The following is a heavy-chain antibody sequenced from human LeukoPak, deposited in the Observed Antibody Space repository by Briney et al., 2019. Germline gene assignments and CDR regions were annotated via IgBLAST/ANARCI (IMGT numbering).Heavy chain of an antibody. CDR1: GGSIISSSYY. CDR3: ASQLGYCSGGSCYSDY. D-gene: IGHD2-15*01. J-gene: IGHJ4*02. Sequence: PSETLSLTCTVSGGSIISSSYYWGWIRQPPGKGLEWIGSIYYSGSTYYNPSLKGRVTISVDTSKNQFSLKLSSVTAADTAVYYCASQLGYCSGGSCYSDYWGQGTLVTVSS. V-gene: IGHV4-39*01. CDR2: IYYSGST.